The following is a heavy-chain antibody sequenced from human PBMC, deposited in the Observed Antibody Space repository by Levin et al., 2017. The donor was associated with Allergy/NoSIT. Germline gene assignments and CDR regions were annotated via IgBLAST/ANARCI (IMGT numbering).Heavy chain of an antibody. CDR3: ARESSGIGITGTTSLDY. J-gene: IGHJ4*02. CDR1: GGTFSSYA. D-gene: IGHD1-7*01. Sequence: ASVKVSCKASGGTFSSYAISWVRQAPGQGLEWMGGIIPIFGTANYAQKFQGRVTITADESTSTAYMELSSLRSEDTAVYYCARESSGIGITGTTSLDYWGQGTLVTVSS. V-gene: IGHV1-69*13. CDR2: IIPIFGTA.